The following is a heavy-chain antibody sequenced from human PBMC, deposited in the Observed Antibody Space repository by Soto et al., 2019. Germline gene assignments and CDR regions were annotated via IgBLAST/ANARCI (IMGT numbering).Heavy chain of an antibody. D-gene: IGHD3-10*01. CDR1: GFPFTTYG. V-gene: IGHV3-30*03. Sequence: QVQLVESGGGVVQPGSSLRLSCAASGFPFTTYGMHWGREGPGKGLEWVAVISYDGSDRYYADSVKGRFTISRDNSKNPLYLQMNDLRPEDTALYYCVGGQYYFDYRGQGTLVTVSS. CDR2: ISYDGSDR. CDR3: VGGQYYFDY. J-gene: IGHJ4*02.